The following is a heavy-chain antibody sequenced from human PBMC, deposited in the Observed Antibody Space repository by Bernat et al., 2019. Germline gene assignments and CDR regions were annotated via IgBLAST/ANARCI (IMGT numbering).Heavy chain of an antibody. CDR1: GGSFSGYY. V-gene: IGHV4-34*01. Sequence: QVQLQQWGAGLLKPSETLSLTCAVYGGSFSGYYWSWIRQPPGKGLEWIGEINHSGSTNYNPSLKSRVTISVDTSKNQFSLKLSSVTAADTAVYYCAREEIVGATNSIWFDPWAREPWSPSPQ. D-gene: IGHD1-26*01. CDR3: AREEIVGATNSIWFDP. J-gene: IGHJ5*02. CDR2: INHSGST.